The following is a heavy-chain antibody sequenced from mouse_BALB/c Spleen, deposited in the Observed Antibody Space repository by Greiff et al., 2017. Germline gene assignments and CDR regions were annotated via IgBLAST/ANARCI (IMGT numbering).Heavy chain of an antibody. CDR3: TPSYYYGSSPTDFAY. J-gene: IGHJ3*01. V-gene: IGHV1S22*01. D-gene: IGHD1-1*01. CDR1: GYTFTSYW. CDR2: IYPGSGST. Sequence: LQQPGSELVRPGASVKLSCKASGYTFTSYWMHWVKQRPGQGLEWIGNIYPGSGSTNYDEKFKSKATLTVDTSSSTAYMQLSSLTSEDSAVYYCTPSYYYGSSPTDFAYWGQGTLVTVSA.